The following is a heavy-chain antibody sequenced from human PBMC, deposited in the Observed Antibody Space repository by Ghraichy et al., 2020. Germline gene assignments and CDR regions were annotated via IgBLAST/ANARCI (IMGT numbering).Heavy chain of an antibody. CDR1: GGSISSSNW. Sequence: SETLSLTCAVSGGSISSSNWWSWVRQPPGKGLEWIGEIYHSGSTNYNPSLKSRVTISVDKSKNQFSLKLSSVTAADTAVYYCAREGNPVGASDSLDYWGQGTLVTVSS. CDR3: AREGNPVGASDSLDY. CDR2: IYHSGST. J-gene: IGHJ4*02. D-gene: IGHD1-26*01. V-gene: IGHV4-4*02.